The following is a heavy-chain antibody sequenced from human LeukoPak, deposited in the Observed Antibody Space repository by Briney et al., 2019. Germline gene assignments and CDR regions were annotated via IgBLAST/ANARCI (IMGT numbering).Heavy chain of an antibody. V-gene: IGHV3-74*01. CDR1: GFSFSSYW. J-gene: IGHJ4*02. D-gene: IGHD3-16*01. Sequence: GGSLRLSCEGSGFSFSSYWMHWVRQAPGKGLGWVSCIRTDGGTKYYADSVKGRFTVSRDNARNTLYLQMDSLRVDDTAVYYCARDWAWGGFDHWGQGTLVTVSS. CDR2: IRTDGGTK. CDR3: ARDWAWGGFDH.